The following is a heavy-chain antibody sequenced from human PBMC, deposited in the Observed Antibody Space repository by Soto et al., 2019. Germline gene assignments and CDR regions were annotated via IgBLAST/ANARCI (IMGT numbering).Heavy chain of an antibody. CDR1: GFTVSSNS. CDR3: ARDLIESGYPEYFQH. J-gene: IGHJ1*01. D-gene: IGHD3-22*01. Sequence: EVQLVESGGGLIQPGGSLRLSCAASGFTVSSNSMSWVRQAPGKGLEWVSVIYSGGSTYYADSVKGRFTISRDNSKNTLYLQMNSLRAEDTAVYYCARDLIESGYPEYFQHWGPGALVTVSS. CDR2: IYSGGST. V-gene: IGHV3-53*01.